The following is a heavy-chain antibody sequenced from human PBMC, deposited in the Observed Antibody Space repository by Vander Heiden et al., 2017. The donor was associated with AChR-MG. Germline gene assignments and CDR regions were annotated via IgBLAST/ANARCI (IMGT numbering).Heavy chain of an antibody. CDR1: GFAFSGFA. J-gene: IGHJ4*02. Sequence: QVQLVESGGGVVQPERSLRLSCAASGFAFSGFAMRWGRQAPGKGPEWVAVISYDGSTEYYVDSVKGRFSISRDNSKNTLYLQMNSLKAEDTAVYYCAKESGSYNRRVDFWGQGTLVTVSS. V-gene: IGHV3-30*18. D-gene: IGHD1-26*01. CDR3: AKESGSYNRRVDF. CDR2: ISYDGSTE.